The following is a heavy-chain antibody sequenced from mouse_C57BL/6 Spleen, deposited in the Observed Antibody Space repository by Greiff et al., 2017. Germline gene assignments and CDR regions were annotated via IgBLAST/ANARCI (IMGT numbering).Heavy chain of an antibody. D-gene: IGHD2-1*01. CDR2: INPSTGGT. CDR3: AREDGNPFDY. V-gene: IGHV1-42*01. Sequence: VQLQQSGPALVKPGASVKISCKASGYSFTGYYMNWVKQSPEKSLEWIGEINPSTGGTTYNQKFKAKATLTVDKSSSTAYMQLKSLTSEDSAVYYCAREDGNPFDYWGQGTTLTVSS. CDR1: GYSFTGYY. J-gene: IGHJ2*01.